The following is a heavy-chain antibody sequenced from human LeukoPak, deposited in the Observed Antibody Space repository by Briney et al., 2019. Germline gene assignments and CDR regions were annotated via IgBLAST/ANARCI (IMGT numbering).Heavy chain of an antibody. Sequence: ASVKASCKASGYTFTGYYMQWVRQAPGPGLEWMGWINPNSGGTNYAQKFQGRVTMTRDTSISTAYMELSRLRSDDTAVYYCARDYYDSSGDKSWFDPWGQGTLVTVSS. CDR1: GYTFTGYY. CDR2: INPNSGGT. D-gene: IGHD3-22*01. CDR3: ARDYYDSSGDKSWFDP. J-gene: IGHJ5*02. V-gene: IGHV1-2*02.